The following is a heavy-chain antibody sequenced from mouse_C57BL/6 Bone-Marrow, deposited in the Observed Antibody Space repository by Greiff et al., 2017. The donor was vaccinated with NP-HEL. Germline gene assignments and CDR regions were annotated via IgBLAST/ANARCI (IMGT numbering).Heavy chain of an antibody. CDR2: ISSGGSYT. CDR3: AIYYYGSSYY. J-gene: IGHJ2*01. CDR1: GFTFSSYG. V-gene: IGHV5-6*02. D-gene: IGHD1-1*01. Sequence: EVMLVESGGDLVKPGGSLKLSCAASGFTFSSYGMSWVRQTPDKRLEWVATISSGGSYTYYPDSVKGRFTISRDNAKNTLYLQMSSLKSEDTDMYYCAIYYYGSSYYWGQGTTLTVSS.